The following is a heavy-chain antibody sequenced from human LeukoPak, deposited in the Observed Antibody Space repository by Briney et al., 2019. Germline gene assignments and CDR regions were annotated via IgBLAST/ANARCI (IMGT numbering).Heavy chain of an antibody. D-gene: IGHD3-10*01. J-gene: IGHJ4*02. CDR1: GFSFSGFD. CDR3: AKDSVWFGDLLN. CDR2: IGTSANAI. V-gene: IGHV3-48*03. Sequence: GGSLRLSCAASGFSFSGFDMNWVRQAPGKGLEWIAHIGTSANAIYYADSVKGRFTISRDNARDSLSLQMDSLRVEDTAVYYCAKDSVWFGDLLNWGQGALVIVSS.